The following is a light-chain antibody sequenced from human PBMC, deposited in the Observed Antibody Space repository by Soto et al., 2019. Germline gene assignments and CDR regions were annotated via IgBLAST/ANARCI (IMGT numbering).Light chain of an antibody. Sequence: QSALTQPRSVSGSPGQSVTSSCTGTSSDVGGYNYVSWYQQHPGKAPKLMIYDVSKRPSGVPDRFSGSKSGNTASLTISGLQAEDEADYYCCSYAGSYTWVFGTETKLTVL. V-gene: IGLV2-11*01. J-gene: IGLJ1*01. CDR1: SSDVGGYNY. CDR2: DVS. CDR3: CSYAGSYTWV.